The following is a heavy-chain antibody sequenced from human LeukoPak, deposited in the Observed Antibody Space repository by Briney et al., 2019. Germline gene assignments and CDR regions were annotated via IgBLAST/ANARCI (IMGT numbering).Heavy chain of an antibody. CDR1: GFTFSSYW. D-gene: IGHD3-22*01. J-gene: IGHJ4*02. CDR2: IKQDRSEK. Sequence: GGSLRLSCAASGFTFSSYWMSWVRQAPGKGLEWVANIKQDRSEKYYVDSVKGRFTISRDNAKNSLYLQMNSLRAEGTAVYYCARDLPYYYDSSGYSDYWGQGTLVTVSS. CDR3: ARDLPYYYDSSGYSDY. V-gene: IGHV3-7*01.